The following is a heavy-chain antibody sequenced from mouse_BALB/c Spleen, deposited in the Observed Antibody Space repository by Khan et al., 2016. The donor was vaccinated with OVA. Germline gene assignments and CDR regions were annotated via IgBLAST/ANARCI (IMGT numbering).Heavy chain of an antibody. CDR3: ARNHYGGGYWYFDL. Sequence: VQLKESGPGLVAPSQSLSITCTVSGFSLSRYSVHWVRQPPGKGLEWLGMIWGDGSTDYNSPLKSRLSISKDNSKSQVFLKMNSLQTDDTAMYYCARNHYGGGYWYFDLWGAGTTVTVSS. V-gene: IGHV2-6-4*01. CDR1: GFSLSRYS. D-gene: IGHD1-1*01. CDR2: IWGDGST. J-gene: IGHJ1*01.